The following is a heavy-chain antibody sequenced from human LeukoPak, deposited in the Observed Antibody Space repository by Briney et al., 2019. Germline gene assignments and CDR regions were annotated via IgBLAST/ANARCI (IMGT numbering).Heavy chain of an antibody. J-gene: IGHJ4*02. V-gene: IGHV3-48*03. CDR2: ISSSGSTI. CDR3: AIKWPIDPLYYDFWSGYVDY. Sequence: PGGSLRLSCAASGFAFSSYEMNWVRQAPGKGLEWVSYISSSGSTIYYADSVKGRFTISRDNAKNSLYLQMNSLRAEDTAVYYCAIKWPIDPLYYDFWSGYVDYWGQGTLVTVSS. D-gene: IGHD3-3*01. CDR1: GFAFSSYE.